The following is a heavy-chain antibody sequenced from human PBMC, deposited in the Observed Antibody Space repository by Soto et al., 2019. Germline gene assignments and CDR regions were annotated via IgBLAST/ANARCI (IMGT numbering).Heavy chain of an antibody. CDR2: IYPGDSDT. D-gene: IGHD6-13*01. J-gene: IGHJ5*02. V-gene: IGHV5-51*01. Sequence: GESLKISCKGSGYSFTSYWIGWVRQMPGKGLEWMGIIYPGDSDTRYSPSFQGQVTISADKSISTAYLQWSSLKASDTAMYYCARILSIAAAGTYWFDPWGQGTLVTVSS. CDR3: ARILSIAAAGTYWFDP. CDR1: GYSFTSYW.